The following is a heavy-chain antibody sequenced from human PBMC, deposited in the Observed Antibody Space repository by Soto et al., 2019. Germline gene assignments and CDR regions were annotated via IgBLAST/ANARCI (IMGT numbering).Heavy chain of an antibody. V-gene: IGHV2-5*01. J-gene: IGHJ4*02. CDR2: IYWHDDK. CDR3: AHRGGATVGLYYFDY. CDR1: GFSLSNTGVG. Sequence: SRPTLVNPTQPLPLTCTFSGFSLSNTGVGVSWIRQPPGKALEWLALIYWHDDKRYSPSLKSRLTITKDTSKNQVVLTMTNMDPVDTATYYCAHRGGATVGLYYFDYWGQGALVTVSS. D-gene: IGHD3-16*01.